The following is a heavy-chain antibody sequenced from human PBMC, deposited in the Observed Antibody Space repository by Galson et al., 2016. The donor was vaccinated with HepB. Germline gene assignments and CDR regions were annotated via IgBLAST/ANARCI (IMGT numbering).Heavy chain of an antibody. CDR2: IWYAGSNK. CDR3: AKTYYDFWLGYDYYYGMDV. J-gene: IGHJ6*02. CDR1: GFTFSSYG. V-gene: IGHV3-33*03. Sequence: SLRLSCAASGFTFSSYGMHWVRQAPGTGLEWVAVIWYAGSNKSYDDSVKGRFTISRDTSKNTLYLQMNSLRAEDTAVYYCAKTYYDFWLGYDYYYGMDVWGQGTTVTVSS. D-gene: IGHD3-3*01.